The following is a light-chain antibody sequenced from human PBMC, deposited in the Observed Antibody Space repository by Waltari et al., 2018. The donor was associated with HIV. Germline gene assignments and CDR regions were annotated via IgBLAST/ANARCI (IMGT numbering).Light chain of an antibody. J-gene: IGLJ2*01. CDR3: AAWDDSLNGPV. CDR2: SNN. CDR1: SSNIGSNT. V-gene: IGLV1-44*01. Sequence: QSVLTQPPSASGTPGQRVTISCSGSSSNIGSNTVNWYQQLPGTAPKLLIYSNNQRPSVFPDRFSGAKSGTSASLAISGLQSEEEADYYCAAWDDSLNGPVFGGGTKLTVL.